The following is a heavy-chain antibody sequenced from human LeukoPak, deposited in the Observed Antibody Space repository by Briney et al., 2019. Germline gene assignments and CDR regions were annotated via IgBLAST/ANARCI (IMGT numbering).Heavy chain of an antibody. V-gene: IGHV3-21*01. J-gene: IGHJ4*02. CDR2: ISGSSNNK. Sequence: GGSLRLSCAASGFTFSSYSMNWVRQAPGKGLEWVSSISGSSNNKYYADSVKGRFTISRDNAKNSLYLQMNSLRAEDTAVYYCARVAEAAAFDYWGQGTLVTVSS. CDR1: GFTFSSYS. D-gene: IGHD6-13*01. CDR3: ARVAEAAAFDY.